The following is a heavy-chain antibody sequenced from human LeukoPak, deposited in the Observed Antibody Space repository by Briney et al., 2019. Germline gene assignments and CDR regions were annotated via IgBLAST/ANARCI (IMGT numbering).Heavy chain of an antibody. Sequence: GGSLRLSCAASGFTFTSYDINWVRQATGQGLEWMGWMNPNSGNTGYAQKFQGRVTMTRNTSISTAYMELSSLRSEDTAVYYCARGRGDNRFDPWGQGTLVTVSS. CDR2: MNPNSGNT. CDR1: GFTFTSYD. J-gene: IGHJ5*02. CDR3: ARGRGDNRFDP. V-gene: IGHV1-8*01. D-gene: IGHD3-16*01.